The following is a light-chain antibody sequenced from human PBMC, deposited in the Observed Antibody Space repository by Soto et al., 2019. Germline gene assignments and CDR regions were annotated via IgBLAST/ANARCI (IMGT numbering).Light chain of an antibody. J-gene: IGKJ1*01. CDR3: QQYTNTNNPWM. V-gene: IGKV1-5*01. Sequence: VQVTQSPPTLSASVGYRVTITCRAIQTISTWMAWYQQKPGKAPKLLFYDASTLQSGVASRFSGSGSGKEFTLIISGLQPDDSATYYCQQYTNTNNPWMFGQGTKVDIK. CDR1: QTISTW. CDR2: DAS.